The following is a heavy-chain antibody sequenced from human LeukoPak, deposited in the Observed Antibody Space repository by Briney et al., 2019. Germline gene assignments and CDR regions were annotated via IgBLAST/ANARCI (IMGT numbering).Heavy chain of an antibody. CDR3: AKTYYYDSSAYFDWFDS. V-gene: IGHV5-51*01. CDR1: GYSFSSFW. CDR2: VYPGDSNT. D-gene: IGHD3-22*01. Sequence: GESLKISCKGSGYSFSSFWIVWVRQMPAKGLEWMGIVYPGDSNTRYSPSFQGQVTISADKSISTAYLQWSSLKASDTAIYYCAKTYYYDSSAYFDWFDSWGQGTLVTVSS. J-gene: IGHJ5*01.